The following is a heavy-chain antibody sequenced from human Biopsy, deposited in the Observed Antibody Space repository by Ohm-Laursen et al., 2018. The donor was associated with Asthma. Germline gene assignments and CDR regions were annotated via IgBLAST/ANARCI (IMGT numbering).Heavy chain of an antibody. V-gene: IGHV1-24*01. Sequence: ASVKVSCNISGYSPTDLSMHWVRQAPGQGLEWMGGHDHEEGGTVNARRFQGRVTMTEDTSTDTAYMELSSLSSDDTAVYYCASDFPKDYVRYNFQFWGQGTLVTVSS. CDR2: HDHEEGGT. CDR3: ASDFPKDYVRYNFQF. D-gene: IGHD4-17*01. CDR1: GYSPTDLS. J-gene: IGHJ4*02.